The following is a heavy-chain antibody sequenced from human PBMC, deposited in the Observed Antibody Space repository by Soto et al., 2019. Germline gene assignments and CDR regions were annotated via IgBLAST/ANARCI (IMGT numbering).Heavy chain of an antibody. V-gene: IGHV3-15*01. CDR2: TKTKTAHGTT. CDR3: TTEWGEAGLRGFNERYNYYGLDV. J-gene: IGHJ6*04. D-gene: IGHD3-16*01. Sequence: KVLEWVGRTKTKTAHGTTDYAATVKGRITNSRDDSKNTLYLQMNSLKTEDTAVYYCTTEWGEAGLRGFNERYNYYGLDVWGKGTTVTVSS.